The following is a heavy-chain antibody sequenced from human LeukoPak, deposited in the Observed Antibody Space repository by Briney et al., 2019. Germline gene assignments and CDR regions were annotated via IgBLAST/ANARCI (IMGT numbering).Heavy chain of an antibody. V-gene: IGHV4-61*02. J-gene: IGHJ5*02. CDR1: GGSISSDTYY. Sequence: KPSQTLSLTGTVPGGSISSDTYYWSWIRQPAGKGLEWIGRIYTSGSTTYNSSLSSRLTISLDTSKNQVSLELTSVTAADTAVYYCAGTRRYCSGGSCYNWFDPWGQGTLVTVSS. D-gene: IGHD2-15*01. CDR3: AGTRRYCSGGSCYNWFDP. CDR2: IYTSGST.